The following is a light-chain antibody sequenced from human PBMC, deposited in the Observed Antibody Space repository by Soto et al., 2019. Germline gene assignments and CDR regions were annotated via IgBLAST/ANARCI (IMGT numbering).Light chain of an antibody. J-gene: IGKJ4*01. V-gene: IGKV3-15*01. Sequence: EIVMTQSPATLSVSPGERATLSCRASQSVSSNLAWYQQKPGQAPRLLIYGASTRATGIPARFSGSGSGTDFTLTISSLQSEDFAFYYCQQYNNWPPPLTFGGGTKVEIK. CDR1: QSVSSN. CDR2: GAS. CDR3: QQYNNWPPPLT.